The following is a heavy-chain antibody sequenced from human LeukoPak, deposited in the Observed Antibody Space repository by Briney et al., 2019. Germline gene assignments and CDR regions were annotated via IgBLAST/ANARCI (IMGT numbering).Heavy chain of an antibody. CDR1: GGSISSGGYY. V-gene: IGHV4-31*03. CDR2: IYYSGST. J-gene: IGHJ4*02. Sequence: ASQTLSLTCTVSGGSISSGGYYWSWIRQHTGKGLEWIGYIYYSGSTYYNPSLKSRVTISVDTSKNQFSLKLSSVTAADTAVYYCAGAFDSSGYYVDYWGQGTLVTVSS. CDR3: AGAFDSSGYYVDY. D-gene: IGHD3-22*01.